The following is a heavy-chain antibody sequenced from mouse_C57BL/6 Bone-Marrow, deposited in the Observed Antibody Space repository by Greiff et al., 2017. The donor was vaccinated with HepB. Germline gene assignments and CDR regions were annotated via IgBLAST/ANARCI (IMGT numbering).Heavy chain of an antibody. D-gene: IGHD1-1*01. CDR1: EYEFPSHD. CDR3: ARQNPPITTVVASYAMDY. Sequence: EVKLVESGGGLVQPGESLKLSCESNEYEFPSHDMSWVRKTPEKRLELVAAINSAGGSTYYPDTMERRFIISRGNTKKTLYLQMSSLRSEDTALYYWARQNPPITTVVASYAMDYWGQGTSVTVSS. J-gene: IGHJ4*01. CDR2: INSAGGST. V-gene: IGHV5-2*01.